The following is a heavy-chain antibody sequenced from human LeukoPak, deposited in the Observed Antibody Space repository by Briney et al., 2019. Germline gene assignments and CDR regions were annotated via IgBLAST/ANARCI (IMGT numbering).Heavy chain of an antibody. CDR2: INHSGRT. CDR1: GGSLTDYY. D-gene: IGHD4-23*01. V-gene: IGHV4-34*01. Sequence: SETLSLTCAVSGGSLTDYYFWSWIRQSPGRGLEWIGEINHSGRTNYNPSLKSRVTISVDTSKNQFSLKLSSVTAADTAVYYCASGGNTNFDYWGQGTLVTVSS. J-gene: IGHJ4*02. CDR3: ASGGNTNFDY.